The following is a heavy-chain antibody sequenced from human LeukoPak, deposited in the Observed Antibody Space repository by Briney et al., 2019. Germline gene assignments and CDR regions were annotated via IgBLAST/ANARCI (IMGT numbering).Heavy chain of an antibody. D-gene: IGHD3-22*01. V-gene: IGHV3-33*06. CDR3: VKDQYSDSSGYYFHY. J-gene: IGHJ4*02. Sequence: GESLRLSCAATGFTFSSYGMHWVRQAPGKGLEWVAGIWYDGNNKYYADSVKGRFAISRDNSKNTLYLQMNSLRAEDTAVHYCVKDQYSDSSGYYFHYWGQGTLVTVSS. CDR1: GFTFSSYG. CDR2: IWYDGNNK.